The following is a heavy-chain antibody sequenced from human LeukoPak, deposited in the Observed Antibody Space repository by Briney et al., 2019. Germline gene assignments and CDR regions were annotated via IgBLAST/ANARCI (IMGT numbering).Heavy chain of an antibody. J-gene: IGHJ6*04. CDR3: ARWGVVPAAIYYYYGMDV. V-gene: IGHV4-4*02. Sequence: PSETLSPTCAVSGDSLSSSNCWSWVRQPPGKGLEWNGEIYHSGRTNYNPSLKSRVSISVDKSKNQYSLKLSSVTAADTAVYYCARWGVVPAAIYYYYGMDVWGKGTTVTVSS. CDR2: IYHSGRT. D-gene: IGHD2-2*02. CDR1: GDSLSSSNC.